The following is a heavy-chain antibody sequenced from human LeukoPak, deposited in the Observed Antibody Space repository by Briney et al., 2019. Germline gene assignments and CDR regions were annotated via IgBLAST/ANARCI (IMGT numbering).Heavy chain of an antibody. CDR1: GYTFTGYY. CDR3: ARPRAQQWLVRGDAFDI. CDR2: INPNTGGT. D-gene: IGHD6-19*01. Sequence: ASVKVACKASGYTFTGYYMHWVRQAPGQGLEWMGWINPNTGGTDYAQKFQGRVTMTRDTSISTAYMELSRLRSDDTAVYYCARPRAQQWLVRGDAFDIWGQGTMVTVS. J-gene: IGHJ3*02. V-gene: IGHV1-2*02.